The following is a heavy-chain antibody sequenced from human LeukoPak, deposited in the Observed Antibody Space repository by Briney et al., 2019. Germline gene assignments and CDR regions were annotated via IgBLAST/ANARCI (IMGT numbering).Heavy chain of an antibody. CDR1: GGSISSSSYY. CDR3: ARLTGRTGYYPLYYYYYYMDV. CDR2: IYYSGST. Sequence: PSETLSLTCTVSGGSISSSSYYWGWIRQPPGKGLEWIGSIYYSGSTYYNPSLKSRVTISVDTSKNQFSLKLSSVTAADTAVYYCARLTGRTGYYPLYYYYYYMDVWGKGTTVTISS. J-gene: IGHJ6*03. V-gene: IGHV4-39*07. D-gene: IGHD3/OR15-3a*01.